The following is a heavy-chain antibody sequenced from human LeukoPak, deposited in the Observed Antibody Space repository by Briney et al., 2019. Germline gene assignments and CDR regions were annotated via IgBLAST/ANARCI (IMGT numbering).Heavy chain of an antibody. V-gene: IGHV3-9*01. Sequence: GGSLRLSCAASGFTFDDYAMHWVRQAPGKGLEWVSGISWNSGSIGYADSVKGRFTISRDNAKNTLYLQMNSLRAEDTAVYYCARDGRLYYDFWSGYYEDAFDIWGQGTMVTVSS. CDR3: ARDGRLYYDFWSGYYEDAFDI. CDR1: GFTFDDYA. J-gene: IGHJ3*02. D-gene: IGHD3-3*01. CDR2: ISWNSGSI.